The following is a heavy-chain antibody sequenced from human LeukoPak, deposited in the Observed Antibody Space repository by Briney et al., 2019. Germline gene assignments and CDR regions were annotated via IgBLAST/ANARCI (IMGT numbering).Heavy chain of an antibody. J-gene: IGHJ4*02. CDR2: INPNSGGT. CDR3: ASGRRYCSGGSCYSLGVY. CDR1: GYTFTGYY. Sequence: ASEKVSCKASGYTFTGYYMHWVRQAPGQGLEWMGWINPNSGGTNYAQKFQGRVTMTRDTSISTAYMELSRLRSDDTAVYYCASGRRYCSGGSCYSLGVYWGQGTLVTVSS. V-gene: IGHV1-2*02. D-gene: IGHD2-15*01.